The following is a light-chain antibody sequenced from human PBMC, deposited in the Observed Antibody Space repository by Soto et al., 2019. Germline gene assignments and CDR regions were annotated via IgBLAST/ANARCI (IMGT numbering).Light chain of an antibody. CDR2: SAS. CDR3: QQYINGYT. V-gene: IGKV3-15*01. CDR1: QSVSSS. J-gene: IGKJ2*01. Sequence: EVVMTQSPATLSVFPGERVTLSCRANQSVSSSLAWYQQKPGQAPRLLIYSASTRATGIPARFSGSGSGTEFTLTISILESEDFAVYYCQQYINGYTFGQGTKLEIK.